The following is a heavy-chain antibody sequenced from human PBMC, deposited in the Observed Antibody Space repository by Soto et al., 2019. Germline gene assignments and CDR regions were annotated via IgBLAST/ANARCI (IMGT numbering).Heavy chain of an antibody. D-gene: IGHD3-10*01. J-gene: IGHJ4*02. CDR2: INADNGYT. Sequence: QVQLVQSGAEVKKPGASVKVSCKASGYTFSTYLLHWVRQAPGQGLEWTGWINADNGYTKYSQKFKGRCTLTRDTTARTAYMELSSLRSEDTGVYYCASPSYGSGGFYWGQGSLVTVSS. V-gene: IGHV1-3*01. CDR1: GYTFSTYL. CDR3: ASPSYGSGGFY.